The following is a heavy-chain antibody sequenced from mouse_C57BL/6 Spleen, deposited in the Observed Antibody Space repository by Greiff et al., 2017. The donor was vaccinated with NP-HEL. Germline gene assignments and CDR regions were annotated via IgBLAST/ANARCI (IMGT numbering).Heavy chain of an antibody. CDR3: ARDWDRYFDY. Sequence: QVQLKQPGAELVKPGASVKLSCKASGYTFTSYWMHWVKQRPGQGLEWIGMIHPNSGSTNYNEKFKSKATLTVDKSSSTAYMQLSSLTSEDSAVYYCARDWDRYFDYWGQGTTLTVSS. J-gene: IGHJ2*01. D-gene: IGHD4-1*01. CDR1: GYTFTSYW. CDR2: IHPNSGST. V-gene: IGHV1-64*01.